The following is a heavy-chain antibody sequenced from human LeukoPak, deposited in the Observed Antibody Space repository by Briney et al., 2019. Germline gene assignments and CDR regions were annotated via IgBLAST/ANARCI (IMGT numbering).Heavy chain of an antibody. CDR1: GSTFSSYW. CDR2: IKQDGSEK. V-gene: IGHV3-7*01. J-gene: IGHJ4*02. Sequence: GGSLRLSCAASGSTFSSYWMSWVRQAPGKGLEWVANIKQDGSEKYYVDSVKGRFTISRDNAKNSLYLQMNSLRAEDTAVYYCALGYDILTGYYWGQGTLVTVSS. D-gene: IGHD3-9*01. CDR3: ALGYDILTGYY.